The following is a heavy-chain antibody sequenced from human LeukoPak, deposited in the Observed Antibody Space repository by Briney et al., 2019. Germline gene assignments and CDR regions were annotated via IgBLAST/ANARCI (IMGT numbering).Heavy chain of an antibody. J-gene: IGHJ4*02. CDR1: GFTFSSYA. CDR3: ARVARGYYYDSSGPRGPFDY. D-gene: IGHD3-22*01. Sequence: GGSLRLSCAASGFTFSSYAMHWVRQAPGKGLEYVSAINSNGGSTYYANSVKGRFTISRDNSKNTLYLQMGSLRAEDMAVYYCARVARGYYYDSSGPRGPFDYWGQGTLVTVSS. CDR2: INSNGGST. V-gene: IGHV3-64*01.